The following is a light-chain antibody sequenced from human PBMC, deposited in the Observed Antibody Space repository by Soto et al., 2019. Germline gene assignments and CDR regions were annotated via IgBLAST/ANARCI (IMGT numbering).Light chain of an antibody. Sequence: DIQVTHSPSSLSASVGARVIITCRASQSISSYLNWYQQKPGRAPKLLISATSSLKSGVPSRFSGSGSGTEFTLTISSLQPEDFATYYCQQSYSTPITLGQGTRLEIK. J-gene: IGKJ5*01. CDR1: QSISSY. CDR2: ATS. CDR3: QQSYSTPIT. V-gene: IGKV1-39*01.